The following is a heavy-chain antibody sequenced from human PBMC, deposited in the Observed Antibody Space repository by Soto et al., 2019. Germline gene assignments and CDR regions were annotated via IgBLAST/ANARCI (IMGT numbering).Heavy chain of an antibody. CDR2: ISYDGSNK. Sequence: QPGGSLRLSCAASGFTFSSYGMHWVRQAPGKGLEWVAVISYDGSNKYYADSVKGRFTISRDNSKNTLYLQMNSLRAEDTAVYYCAKDSDRYGFHYYGMDVWGQGTTVTVSS. D-gene: IGHD5-18*01. CDR1: GFTFSSYG. J-gene: IGHJ6*02. V-gene: IGHV3-30*18. CDR3: AKDSDRYGFHYYGMDV.